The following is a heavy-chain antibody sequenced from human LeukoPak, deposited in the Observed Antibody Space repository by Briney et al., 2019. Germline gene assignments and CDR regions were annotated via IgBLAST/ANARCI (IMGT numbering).Heavy chain of an antibody. D-gene: IGHD3-22*01. CDR3: AKVPITMIVVVTSDAFDI. V-gene: IGHV3-23*01. CDR2: ISGSGGST. Sequence: GSLRLSCAASGFTFSSYAMSWVRQAPGKGLEWVSAISGSGGSTYYADSVRGRFTISRDNSKNTLYLQMNSLRAEDTAVYYCAKVPITMIVVVTSDAFDIWGQGTMVTVSS. J-gene: IGHJ3*02. CDR1: GFTFSSYA.